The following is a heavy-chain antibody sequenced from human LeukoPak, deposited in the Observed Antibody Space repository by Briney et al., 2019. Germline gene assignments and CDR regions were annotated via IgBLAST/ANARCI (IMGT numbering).Heavy chain of an antibody. CDR2: ISPNSGGT. V-gene: IGHV1-2*02. J-gene: IGHJ4*02. CDR3: ARIPSMVRGVRDY. CDR1: GYTFSGYY. D-gene: IGHD3-10*01. Sequence: ASVKVSCKASGYTFSGYYMHWVRQAPGQGLEWMGWISPNSGGTNYAQKFQGRVTMTRDTSISTAYMELSRLRSDDTAVYYCARIPSMVRGVRDYWGQGTLVTVSS.